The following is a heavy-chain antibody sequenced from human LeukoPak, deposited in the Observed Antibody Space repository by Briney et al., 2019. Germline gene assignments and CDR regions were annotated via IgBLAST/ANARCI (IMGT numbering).Heavy chain of an antibody. D-gene: IGHD3-9*01. V-gene: IGHV4-31*03. CDR2: IYYSGST. CDR1: GGSISSGGYY. Sequence: SQTLSLTCTVSGGSISSGGYYWSWIRQHPGKGLEWIGYIYYSGSTYYNPSLKSRVTISVDTSKNQFSLKLSSVTAADTAVYYCATRHYDILTGEKDYWGQGTLVTVSS. J-gene: IGHJ4*02. CDR3: ATRHYDILTGEKDY.